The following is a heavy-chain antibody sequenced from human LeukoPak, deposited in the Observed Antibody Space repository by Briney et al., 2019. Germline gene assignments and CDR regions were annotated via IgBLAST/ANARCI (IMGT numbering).Heavy chain of an antibody. V-gene: IGHV5-51*01. J-gene: IGHJ5*02. CDR1: GYSFTSYW. Sequence: GESLKISCKGSGYSFTSYWIGWVRQMPGKGLEWIGIIYPGDSDTRYSPSFQGQVTISADKSISTAYLQWSSLKASDIAMYYCARSPRYCSGGSCYRFDPWGQGTLVTVSS. CDR3: ARSPRYCSGGSCYRFDP. CDR2: IYPGDSDT. D-gene: IGHD2-15*01.